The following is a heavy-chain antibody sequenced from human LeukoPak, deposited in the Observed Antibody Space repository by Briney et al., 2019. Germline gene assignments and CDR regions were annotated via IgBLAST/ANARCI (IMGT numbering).Heavy chain of an antibody. CDR2: IWYDGSNK. CDR3: AKDRVAILDAFDI. V-gene: IGHV3-33*06. J-gene: IGHJ3*02. CDR1: GFTFSSYG. D-gene: IGHD2-21*01. Sequence: PGRSLRLSCAASGFTFSSYGMHWVRQAPGKGLEWVAVIWYDGSNKYYADSVKGRFTISRDNSKNTLYLQMNSLRAEDTALYYCAKDRVAILDAFDIWGQGTMVTVSS.